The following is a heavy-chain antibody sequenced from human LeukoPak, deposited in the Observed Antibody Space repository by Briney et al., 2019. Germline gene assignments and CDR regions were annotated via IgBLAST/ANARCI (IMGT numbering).Heavy chain of an antibody. D-gene: IGHD3-22*01. CDR3: ARDYPLYSSPSGSNYYDSSGPDAFDI. CDR1: GYTFTGYY. V-gene: IGHV1-2*02. Sequence: GASVKVSCKASGYTFTGYYMHWVRQAPGQGLEWMGWINPNSGGTNYAQKFQGRVTMTRDTSISTAYMELSRLRSDDTAVYYCARDYPLYSSPSGSNYYDSSGPDAFDIWGQGTMVTVSS. J-gene: IGHJ3*02. CDR2: INPNSGGT.